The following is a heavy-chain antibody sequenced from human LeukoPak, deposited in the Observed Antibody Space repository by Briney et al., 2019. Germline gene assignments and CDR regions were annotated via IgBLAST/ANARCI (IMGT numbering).Heavy chain of an antibody. CDR1: EYTCTSYY. Sequence: GASVKVSCKASEYTCTSYYMHWVRQAPGQGLEWMGIINPSGGSTSYAQKFQGRVTMTRDTSTSTVYMELSSLRSEDTAVYYCARGRSLLGVPAANIPFDYWGQGTLVTVSS. V-gene: IGHV1-46*01. CDR3: ARGRSLLGVPAANIPFDY. J-gene: IGHJ4*02. CDR2: INPSGGST. D-gene: IGHD2-2*01.